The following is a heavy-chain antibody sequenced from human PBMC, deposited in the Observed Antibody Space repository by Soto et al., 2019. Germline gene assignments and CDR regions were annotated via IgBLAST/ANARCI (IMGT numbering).Heavy chain of an antibody. CDR3: AREGRTSIAARTFDY. CDR1: GGSISSYY. CDR2: IYTSGST. D-gene: IGHD6-6*01. J-gene: IGHJ4*02. V-gene: IGHV4-4*07. Sequence: QVQLQESGPGLVKPSETLSLTCTVSGGSISSYYWSWIRQPAGKGLEWIGRIYTSGSTNYNPSLKSRVTMSVDTSKNQCSLKLSSVTAADTAVYYCAREGRTSIAARTFDYWGQGTLVTVSS.